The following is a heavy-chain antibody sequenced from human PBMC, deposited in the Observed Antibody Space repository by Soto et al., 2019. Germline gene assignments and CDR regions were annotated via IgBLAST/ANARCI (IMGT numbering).Heavy chain of an antibody. CDR1: GYNFDTYW. J-gene: IGHJ4*02. V-gene: IGHV5-51*01. Sequence: GESLKISCTASGYNFDTYWIGWVRQMPGKSLEWMGIIYPGDFDTRYSQSFQGHFAMSVDKSINTAYLQWNSLETSDTAMFYCARLLGYSFGHQEFFDYWGQGTPVTVSS. CDR2: IYPGDFDT. D-gene: IGHD5-18*01. CDR3: ARLLGYSFGHQEFFDY.